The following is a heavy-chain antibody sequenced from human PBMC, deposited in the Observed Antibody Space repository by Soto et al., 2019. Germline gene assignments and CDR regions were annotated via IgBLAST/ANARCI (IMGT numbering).Heavy chain of an antibody. CDR1: GFTFSRYG. D-gene: IGHD5-12*01. CDR2: IGQDGSAK. V-gene: IGHV3-33*01. Sequence: QAHLVKSGGGVVQPGRSLRLSCAASGFTFSRYGMNWVRQAPGKGLEWVAEIGQDGSAKYYADSVTGRLTISRDNSKNTMNVQMNNLRVEDTAVYYCARYRVSYSGYGDAFDIWGEWTVVTVSS. J-gene: IGHJ3*02. CDR3: ARYRVSYSGYGDAFDI.